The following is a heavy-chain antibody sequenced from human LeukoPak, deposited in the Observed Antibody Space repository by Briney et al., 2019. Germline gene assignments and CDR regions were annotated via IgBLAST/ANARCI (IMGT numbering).Heavy chain of an antibody. CDR1: GFTFSSYG. CDR3: AKEGIAVAGTVLGLFDY. CDR2: IWYDGSNK. D-gene: IGHD6-19*01. Sequence: GGYLRLSCAASGFTFSSYGMHWVRQAPGKGLEWVAVIWYDGSNKYYADSVKGRFTISRDNSKNTLYLQMNSLRAEDTAVYYCAKEGIAVAGTVLGLFDYWGQGTLVTVSS. J-gene: IGHJ4*02. V-gene: IGHV3-33*06.